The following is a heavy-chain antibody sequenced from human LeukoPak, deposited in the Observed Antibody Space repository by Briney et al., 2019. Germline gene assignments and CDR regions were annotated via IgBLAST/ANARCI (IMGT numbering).Heavy chain of an antibody. CDR3: AKAPKAAAQQLAPDY. V-gene: IGHV3-43*02. D-gene: IGHD6-13*01. CDR2: ISGDGGST. J-gene: IGHJ4*02. CDR1: GFTFDDYA. Sequence: GGSLRLSCAASGFTFDDYAMHWVRQAPGKGLEWVSLISGDGGSTYYADSVKGRFTISRDNSKNSLYLQMNSLRTEDTALYYCAKAPKAAAQQLAPDYWGQGTLVTVSS.